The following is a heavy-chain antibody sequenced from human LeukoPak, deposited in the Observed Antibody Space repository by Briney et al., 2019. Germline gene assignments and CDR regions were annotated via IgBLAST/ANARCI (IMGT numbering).Heavy chain of an antibody. CDR3: TRKATTGPTKAAFDV. CDR1: GYSISNDYY. V-gene: IGHV4-28*01. D-gene: IGHD4-17*01. Sequence: SETLSLTCAVSGYSISNDYYWGWIRQPPGRGLEWIGHIHHSGSGYYNPSLKSRVAMSVDTSKNQFSLKLSSVTAVDTAVYYCTRKATTGPTKAAFDVWGLGTMVTVSS. CDR2: IHHSGSG. J-gene: IGHJ3*01.